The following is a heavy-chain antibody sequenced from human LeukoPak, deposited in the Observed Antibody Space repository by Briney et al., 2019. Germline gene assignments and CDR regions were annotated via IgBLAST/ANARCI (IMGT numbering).Heavy chain of an antibody. J-gene: IGHJ3*02. CDR1: GFTVSSNY. CDR3: ARGLLVVVNAFDI. Sequence: GGSLRLSCAASGFTVSSNYMSWVRQAPGKGLEWVSLIYSGGSTYYAASVKGRFTISRDNSKNTLYLQMNSLRAEDTAVYYCARGLLVVVNAFDIWGQGTMVTVSS. CDR2: IYSGGST. D-gene: IGHD3-22*01. V-gene: IGHV3-53*01.